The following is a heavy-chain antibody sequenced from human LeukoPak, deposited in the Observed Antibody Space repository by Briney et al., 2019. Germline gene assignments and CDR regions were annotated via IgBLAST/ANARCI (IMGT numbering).Heavy chain of an antibody. CDR2: VNDNGAAT. Sequence: GGSLRLSCAASGFTFSDYYMSWVRQAPGKGLKWVATVNDNGAATYYADSVKGRFTISRDNSYNTVSLQMNGLRDEDTGVYYCAKGLKTGVGPYMGYHYYMDVWGKGATVTVSS. CDR1: GFTFSDYY. J-gene: IGHJ6*03. V-gene: IGHV3-23*01. CDR3: AKGLKTGVGPYMGYHYYMDV. D-gene: IGHD3-16*01.